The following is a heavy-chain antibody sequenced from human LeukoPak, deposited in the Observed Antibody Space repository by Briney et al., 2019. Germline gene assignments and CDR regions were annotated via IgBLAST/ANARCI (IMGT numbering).Heavy chain of an antibody. CDR2: ISSSSSYI. D-gene: IGHD2/OR15-2a*01. Sequence: GSLRLSCAASGLTVSSYSMNWVRQAPGKGLEWVSSISSSSSYIYYADSVKGRFTISRDNAKNSLYLQMNSLRAEDTAVYYCARDRSTTENYCYGMDVWGQGTTVTVSS. V-gene: IGHV3-21*01. CDR3: ARDRSTTENYCYGMDV. CDR1: GLTVSSYS. J-gene: IGHJ6*02.